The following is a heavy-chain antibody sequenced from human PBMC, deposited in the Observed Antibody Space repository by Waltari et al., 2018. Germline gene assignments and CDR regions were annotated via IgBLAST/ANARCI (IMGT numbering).Heavy chain of an antibody. Sequence: QLQESGPGLMKPSGTLSLSCAVSGDSVTNSYWWSWVRQPPQTGLEWIGQVHGSGRANYNPSFASRVTVSLDTSKNQFSLEVTSATAADTAVYFCARDRGRGLYLDTWGPGTLVTVSP. J-gene: IGHJ4*02. CDR2: VHGSGRA. V-gene: IGHV4-4*02. CDR3: ARDRGRGLYLDT. CDR1: GDSVTNSYW. D-gene: IGHD2-15*01.